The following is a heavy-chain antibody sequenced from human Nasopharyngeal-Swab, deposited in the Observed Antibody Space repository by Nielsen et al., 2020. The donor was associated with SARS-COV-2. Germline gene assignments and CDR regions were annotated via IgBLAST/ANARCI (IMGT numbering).Heavy chain of an antibody. Sequence: GEAMKISWAASGFTFSSYWMSWVRQAPGKGLEWVANIKQDGSEKYYVDSVKGRFTISRDNAKNSLYLQMNSLRAEDTAVYYCASSRTTQNWFDPWGQGTLVTVSS. J-gene: IGHJ5*02. D-gene: IGHD1-1*01. CDR2: IKQDGSEK. CDR1: GFTFSSYW. CDR3: ASSRTTQNWFDP. V-gene: IGHV3-7*03.